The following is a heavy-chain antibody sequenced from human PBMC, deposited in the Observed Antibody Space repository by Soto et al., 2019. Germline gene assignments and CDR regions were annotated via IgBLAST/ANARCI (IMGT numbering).Heavy chain of an antibody. V-gene: IGHV1-2*04. CDR1: GYAFTGYY. Sequence: ASVKISSKASGYAFTGYYMHWVRQAPGQGLEWMGWINPNSGGTNDAQKFQGWVTMTRDTSISTAYMELSRLRSEDKAIYYCARDQGRTITRGDWFDPWGQGTLVTVSS. CDR3: ARDQGRTITRGDWFDP. CDR2: INPNSGGT. D-gene: IGHD4-4*01. J-gene: IGHJ5*02.